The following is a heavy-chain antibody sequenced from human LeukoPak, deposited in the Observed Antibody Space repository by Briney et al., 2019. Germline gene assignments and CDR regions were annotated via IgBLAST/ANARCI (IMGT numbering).Heavy chain of an antibody. CDR2: INPISADS. CDR3: AREGLLSRYFDL. J-gene: IGHJ2*01. CDR1: EYTFTAYH. V-gene: IGHV1-2*02. Sequence: GASVKVSCKASEYTFTAYHMHWVRQAPGQGLEWMGWINPISADSGSAQKFQGRVTMTRDTSIGTASMELNRLTFDDTAVYYCAREGLLSRYFDLWGRGTPVTVSS.